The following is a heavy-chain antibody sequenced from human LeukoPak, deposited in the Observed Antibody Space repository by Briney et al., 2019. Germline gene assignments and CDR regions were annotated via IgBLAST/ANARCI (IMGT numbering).Heavy chain of an antibody. CDR3: ARVADAAAFDS. D-gene: IGHD6-13*01. CDR1: GFTFSTYS. J-gene: IGHJ4*02. CDR2: ISSNSRYI. V-gene: IGHV3-21*06. Sequence: GGSLRLSCAASGFTFSTYSMNWVRQAPGKGLEWVSSISSNSRYIYYADSMRGRFTISRDNDKNSLYLQMNSLKPEDTAVYYCARVADAAAFDSWGQGALVTVSS.